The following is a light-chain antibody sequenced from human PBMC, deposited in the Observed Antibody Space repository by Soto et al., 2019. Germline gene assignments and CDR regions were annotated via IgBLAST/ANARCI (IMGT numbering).Light chain of an antibody. V-gene: IGLV2-14*01. CDR2: EVR. CDR3: SADTARSTLV. J-gene: IGLJ3*02. CDR1: MRDVGAYNL. Sequence: QSALTQPASVSGSAGQSITISCSGTMRDVGAYNLVSWYQQHPGTAPKLIIYEVRNRPSGISSRFSGSRSGNTASLTISGLHYEDECDYYCSADTARSTLVFGGGTKLTVL.